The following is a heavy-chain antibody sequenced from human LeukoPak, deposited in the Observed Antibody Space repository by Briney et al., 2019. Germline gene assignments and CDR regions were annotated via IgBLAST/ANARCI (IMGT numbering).Heavy chain of an antibody. Sequence: GGSLRLSCAASGFTFSSYGMHWVRQAPGKGLEWVAAIWYDGSIQYYADSVKGRFTISRDNSKNTLYLQMDSLRAEDTAVYYCARGGRGYCTSSSCYFDYWGQGTLVTVSS. CDR2: IWYDGSIQ. CDR3: ARGGRGYCTSSSCYFDY. CDR1: GFTFSSYG. V-gene: IGHV3-33*01. J-gene: IGHJ4*02. D-gene: IGHD2-2*01.